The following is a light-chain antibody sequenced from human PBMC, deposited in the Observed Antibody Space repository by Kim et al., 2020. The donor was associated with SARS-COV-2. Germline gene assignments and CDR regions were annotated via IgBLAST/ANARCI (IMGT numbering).Light chain of an antibody. Sequence: NFMLTQTHSVSESPGNTVTISCTRTSGNIADNYVQWYQQRPGSAPTIVIYEDTERPSGVPDRFSGSIDTSSSSASLTISGLKTEDEADYYCQSYDISNVIFGGGIQLTVL. CDR3: QSYDISNVI. J-gene: IGLJ2*01. CDR2: EDT. V-gene: IGLV6-57*04. CDR1: SGNIADNY.